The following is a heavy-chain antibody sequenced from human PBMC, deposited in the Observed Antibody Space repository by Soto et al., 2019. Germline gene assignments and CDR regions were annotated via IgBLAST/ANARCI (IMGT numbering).Heavy chain of an antibody. D-gene: IGHD3-10*01. CDR2: INHSGST. V-gene: IGHV4-34*01. Sequence: SETLSLTCAVYGGSFSGYYWSWIRQPPGKGLEWIGEINHSGSTNYNPSLKSRVTISVDTSKNQFSLKLSSVTAADTAVYYCARRGSYGSGGIDYWGQGTLVTVSS. CDR1: GGSFSGYY. CDR3: ARRGSYGSGGIDY. J-gene: IGHJ4*02.